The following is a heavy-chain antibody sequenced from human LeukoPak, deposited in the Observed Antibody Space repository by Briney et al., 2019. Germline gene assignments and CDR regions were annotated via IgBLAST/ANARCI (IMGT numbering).Heavy chain of an antibody. Sequence: GGSLRLSCAASGFTFSSYSMNWVRQAPGKGLEWVSSISSSSYIYYADSVKGRFTISRDNAKNSLYLQMNSLRAGDTAVYYCARGPSCTSISCYTTGLFDYWGQGTLVTVSS. CDR2: ISSSSYI. CDR1: GFTFSSYS. CDR3: ARGPSCTSISCYTTGLFDY. V-gene: IGHV3-21*01. J-gene: IGHJ4*02. D-gene: IGHD2-2*01.